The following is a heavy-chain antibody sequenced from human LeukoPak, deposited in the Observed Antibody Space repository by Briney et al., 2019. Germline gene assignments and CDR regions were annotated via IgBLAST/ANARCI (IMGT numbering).Heavy chain of an antibody. J-gene: IGHJ5*02. CDR1: GVSVSNYC. Sequence: SEPLSLTCTVSGVSVSNYCWTWIRQPARKGLEWTGRIFSSGSTIYNPSLKSRVTMSLDMSNNQFSLKLTSVTAADTAIYYCARDRGSDGSDQLDPWGQGILVTVSS. CDR2: IFSSGST. D-gene: IGHD3-10*01. V-gene: IGHV4-4*07. CDR3: ARDRGSDGSDQLDP.